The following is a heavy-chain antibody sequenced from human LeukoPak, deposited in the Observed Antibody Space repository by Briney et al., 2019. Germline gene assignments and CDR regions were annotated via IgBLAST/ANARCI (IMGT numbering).Heavy chain of an antibody. V-gene: IGHV1-46*01. D-gene: IGHD5-18*01. Sequence: ASVKVSCKASGYTFTSYYMHWVRQAPGQGLEWMGIINPSGGSTSYAQKFQGRVTMTRDTSTSTAYMELSSLRSEDTAVYCCARELYSYGPETHAFDIWGQGTMGTVSS. CDR1: GYTFTSYY. CDR2: INPSGGST. J-gene: IGHJ3*02. CDR3: ARELYSYGPETHAFDI.